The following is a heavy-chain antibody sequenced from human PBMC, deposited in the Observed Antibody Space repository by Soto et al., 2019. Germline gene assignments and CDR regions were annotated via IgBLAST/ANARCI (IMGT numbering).Heavy chain of an antibody. CDR1: GGSISSSSYY. Sequence: QLQLQESGPGLVKPSETLSLTCTVSGGSISSSSYYWGWIRQPPGKGLEWIGSIYYSGSTYYNPSLKSRVTISVDTSKTQFSLKLSSVTAADTAVYYCARRRYSSSWYYFDYWGQGTLVTVSS. CDR2: IYYSGST. J-gene: IGHJ4*02. CDR3: ARRRYSSSWYYFDY. V-gene: IGHV4-39*01. D-gene: IGHD6-13*01.